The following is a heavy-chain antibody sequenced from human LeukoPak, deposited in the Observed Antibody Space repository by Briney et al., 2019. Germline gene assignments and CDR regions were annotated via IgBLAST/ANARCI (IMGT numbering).Heavy chain of an antibody. J-gene: IGHJ4*02. CDR2: VYSTGTP. D-gene: IGHD3-3*01. CDR1: GDSISRRSSY. V-gene: IGHV4-61*02. Sequence: PSETLSLTCSVSGDSISRRSSYWTWIRQPAGRGLEWIGRVYSTGTPNYNPSLKSRVTISVDTSKNQFSLKLSSVTAADTAVYYCARGLGYYQPYYFDYWGQGTLVTVSS. CDR3: ARGLGYYQPYYFDY.